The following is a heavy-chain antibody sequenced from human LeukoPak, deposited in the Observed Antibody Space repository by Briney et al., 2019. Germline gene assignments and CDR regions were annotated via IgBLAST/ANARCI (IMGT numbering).Heavy chain of an antibody. J-gene: IGHJ3*02. CDR3: AKLTEGYSRAFDAFDI. CDR1: GFTFSSYA. V-gene: IGHV3-23*01. Sequence: GGSLRLSCAASGFTFSSYAMSWVRQAPGKGLEWVSAISGSGGSTYYADSVKGRFTISRDNSKNTLYLQMNSLRAEDTAVYYCAKLTEGYSRAFDAFDIWGQGTMVTVSS. D-gene: IGHD6-13*01. CDR2: ISGSGGST.